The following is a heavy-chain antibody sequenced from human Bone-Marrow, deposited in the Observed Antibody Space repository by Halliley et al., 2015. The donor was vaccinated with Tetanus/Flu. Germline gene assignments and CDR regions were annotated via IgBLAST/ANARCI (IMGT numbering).Heavy chain of an antibody. CDR3: AIPYSGSWYASWDNAFDL. J-gene: IGHJ3*01. Sequence: QLVQSGAEVKKPGESLKISCEGSGYKFSTFWIAWVRQMPGKGLEWMGIIYPDDSDTRYSPSFQGQVTISVDKSTNTAYLQWNSLRASDTAMYYCAIPYSGSWYASWDNAFDLWGQGTMVTVSS. CDR1: GYKFSTFW. V-gene: IGHV5-51*01. D-gene: IGHD6-13*01. CDR2: IYPDDSDT.